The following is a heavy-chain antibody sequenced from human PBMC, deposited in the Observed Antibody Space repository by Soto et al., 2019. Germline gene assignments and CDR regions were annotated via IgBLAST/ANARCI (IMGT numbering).Heavy chain of an antibody. Sequence: GGSLRLSCAASGFTFSSYAMSWVRQAPGKGLEWVSAISGSGGSTYYADSVKDRFTISRDNSKNTLYLQMNSLRAEDTAVYYCAKTGYYDSSGSNDYWGQGTLVTVSS. D-gene: IGHD3-22*01. CDR1: GFTFSSYA. V-gene: IGHV3-23*01. CDR3: AKTGYYDSSGSNDY. J-gene: IGHJ4*02. CDR2: ISGSGGST.